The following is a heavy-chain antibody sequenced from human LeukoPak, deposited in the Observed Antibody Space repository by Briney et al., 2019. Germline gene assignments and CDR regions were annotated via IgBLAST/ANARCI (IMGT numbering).Heavy chain of an antibody. J-gene: IGHJ4*02. Sequence: ASVKVSCKASGYTFTGYYMHWVRQAPGQGLEWMGRINPGSGGTNYAQKFQGRVAMTRDTSIGTAYMELSGLRSDDTAVYYCAREQGGSGTYGVDYWGQGTLVTVSS. CDR1: GYTFTGYY. D-gene: IGHD1-26*01. CDR2: INPGSGGT. V-gene: IGHV1-2*06. CDR3: AREQGGSGTYGVDY.